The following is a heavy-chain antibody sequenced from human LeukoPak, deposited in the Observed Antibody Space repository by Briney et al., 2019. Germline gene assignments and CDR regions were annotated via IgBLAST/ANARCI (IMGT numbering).Heavy chain of an antibody. V-gene: IGHV3-30-3*01. CDR2: ISYDGSNK. D-gene: IGHD1-7*01. CDR3: AREGGRRLELRYYMDV. CDR1: GFTFSSYA. Sequence: GGSLRLSCAASGFTFSSYAMHWVRQAPGKGLEWVAVISYDGSNKYYADSVKGRFTISRDNSKNTLYLQMNSLRAEDTAVYYCAREGGRRLELRYYMDVWGKGTTVTVSS. J-gene: IGHJ6*03.